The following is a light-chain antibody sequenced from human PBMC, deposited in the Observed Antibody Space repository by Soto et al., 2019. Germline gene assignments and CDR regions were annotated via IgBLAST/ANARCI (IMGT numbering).Light chain of an antibody. CDR2: GTF. J-gene: IGKJ3*01. CDR1: QDIKTY. Sequence: IQLTQSPSSLSASVGDRVSITCRASQDIKTYLAWYQQKQGKAPKLLISGTFTLQSGVPSRFNGSGSGTDFPLTISRLQHEDFATYYCQHLNNYPPFTFGPGTKVDLE. CDR3: QHLNNYPPFT. V-gene: IGKV1-9*01.